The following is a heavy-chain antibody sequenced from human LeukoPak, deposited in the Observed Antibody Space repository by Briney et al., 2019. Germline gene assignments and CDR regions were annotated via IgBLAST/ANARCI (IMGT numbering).Heavy chain of an antibody. CDR3: ARVASYLHYFDN. Sequence: PGGSLRLSCAASGFTFSMYEMNWVRQAPGTGLEWVSYISSSGSTTYYADSVKGRFTISRDNAKKSLSLQMNSLRAEDTAVYYCARVASYLHYFDNWGQGTLVTVSS. CDR2: ISSSGSTT. J-gene: IGHJ4*02. V-gene: IGHV3-48*03. D-gene: IGHD1-26*01. CDR1: GFTFSMYE.